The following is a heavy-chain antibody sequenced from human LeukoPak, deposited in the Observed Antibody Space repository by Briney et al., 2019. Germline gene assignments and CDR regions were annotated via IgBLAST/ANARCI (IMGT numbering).Heavy chain of an antibody. CDR1: GFTFSSYA. CDR3: ARPDTRYDFWTPPNV. CDR2: ISYDGSNK. J-gene: IGHJ6*04. Sequence: GGSLRLSCAASGFTFSSYAMHWVRQAPGKGLEWVAVISYDGSNKYYADSVKGRFTISRDNSKNTLYLQMNSLRAEDTAVYYCARPDTRYDFWTPPNVWGKGTTVTVSS. V-gene: IGHV3-30-3*01. D-gene: IGHD3-3*01.